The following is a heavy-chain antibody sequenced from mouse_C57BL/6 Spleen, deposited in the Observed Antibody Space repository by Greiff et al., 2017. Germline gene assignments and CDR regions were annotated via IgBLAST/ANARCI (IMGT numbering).Heavy chain of an antibody. CDR2: IYPGSGNT. CDR1: GYTFTDYY. V-gene: IGHV1-76*01. CDR3: ARDSNWGY. Sequence: QVQLKESGAELVRPGASVKLSCKASGYTFTDYYINWVKQRPGQGLEWIARIYPGSGNTYYNEKFKGKATLTAEKSSSTAYMQLSSLTSEDSAVYFCARDSNWGYWGQGTTLTVSS. D-gene: IGHD2-5*01. J-gene: IGHJ2*01.